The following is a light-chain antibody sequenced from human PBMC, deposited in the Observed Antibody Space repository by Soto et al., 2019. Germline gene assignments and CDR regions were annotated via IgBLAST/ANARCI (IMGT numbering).Light chain of an antibody. J-gene: IGLJ1*01. Sequence: QSALTQPASVSGSPGQSITISCTGTSSDIGGYDYVSWYQQHPDKAPKLMIYEVTNRPSGVSNRLSGSKSGNTASLTISGLQAEDEADYYCSSHTSGSTRVFGTGTKLTVL. CDR1: SSDIGGYDY. CDR3: SSHTSGSTRV. V-gene: IGLV2-14*01. CDR2: EVT.